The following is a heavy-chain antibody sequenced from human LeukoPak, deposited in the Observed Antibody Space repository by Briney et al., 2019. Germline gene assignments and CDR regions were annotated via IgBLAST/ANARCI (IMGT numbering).Heavy chain of an antibody. Sequence: PGGSLRLSCAASGFSFSKYWMLWVRQTPGEGLVWVARIKEDGTYTSYADSVKGRFTISRDNARNTVFLQMNSLRAEDTAVYYCARDFDMGITPGDDFDFWGQGTLVTVSS. CDR1: GFSFSKYW. CDR2: IKEDGTYT. J-gene: IGHJ4*02. V-gene: IGHV3-74*01. D-gene: IGHD3-9*01. CDR3: ARDFDMGITPGDDFDF.